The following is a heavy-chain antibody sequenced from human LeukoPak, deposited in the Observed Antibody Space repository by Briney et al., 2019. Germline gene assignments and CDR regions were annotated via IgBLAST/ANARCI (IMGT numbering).Heavy chain of an antibody. Sequence: PGRSLRLSCTVSGLTFSSSDIHWVRRAPGKGLEWVATIKSDGSNEYFADSVKGRFTISRDNSRNKAHLQMSSLRAEDTAIYYCANFDHWGQGTLVTVS. CDR1: GLTFSSSD. CDR2: IKSDGSNE. V-gene: IGHV3-33*06. CDR3: ANFDH. J-gene: IGHJ4*02.